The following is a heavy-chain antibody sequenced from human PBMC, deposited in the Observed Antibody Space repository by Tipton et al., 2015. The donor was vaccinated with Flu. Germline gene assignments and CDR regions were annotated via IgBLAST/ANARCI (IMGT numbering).Heavy chain of an antibody. CDR3: ARCSGSGTDVIYDY. CDR1: GGPLSSFY. D-gene: IGHD3-10*02. V-gene: IGHV4-4*07. CDR2: IYSSGST. J-gene: IGHJ4*02. Sequence: LRLSCTVSGGPLSSFYWSWIRQPAGKGLEWIGRIYSSGSTKYSPAFKSRVTLSVDTSKNQFSLNLSSVTASDTALYFCARCSGSGTDVIYDYWGQGTLVTVSS.